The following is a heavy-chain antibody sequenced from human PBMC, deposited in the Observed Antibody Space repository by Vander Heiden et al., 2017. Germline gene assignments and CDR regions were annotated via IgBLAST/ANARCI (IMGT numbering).Heavy chain of an antibody. D-gene: IGHD6-19*01. V-gene: IGHV3-30*18. CDR2: MSYDGSRK. CDR1: GFNFRTFT. CDR3: AKNLEAVAAGPYYYGMDV. Sequence: HVQLVESGGGVVQPGRSLRLSFAASGFNFRTFTMHWVRQAPGKGLEWVAVMSYDGSRKFYADSVKCRFTISRDNSKNTLFLQMNSLRADDTAVYYCAKNLEAVAAGPYYYGMDVWGQGTTVTVSS. J-gene: IGHJ6*02.